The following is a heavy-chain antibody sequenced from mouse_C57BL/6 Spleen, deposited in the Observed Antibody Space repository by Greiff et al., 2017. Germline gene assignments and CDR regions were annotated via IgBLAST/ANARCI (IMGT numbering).Heavy chain of an antibody. CDR2: INPNNGGT. CDR3: AGRNTIVPYYAMDY. V-gene: IGHV1-18*01. J-gene: IGHJ4*01. D-gene: IGHD2-12*01. Sequence: EVQLQQSGPELVKPGASVKIPCKASGYTFPDYNMDWVKQSHGKSLEWIGDINPNNGGTIYNQKFKGKATLTVDKSSSTAYMELRSLTSEDTAVYYCAGRNTIVPYYAMDYWAEGTPAIVSS. CDR1: GYTFPDYN.